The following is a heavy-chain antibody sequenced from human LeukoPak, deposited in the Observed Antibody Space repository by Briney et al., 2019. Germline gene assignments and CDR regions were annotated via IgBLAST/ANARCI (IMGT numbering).Heavy chain of an antibody. CDR2: IYPGDSDT. CDR1: GYSFISYW. Sequence: GESLKISCKGSGYSFISYWIAWVRQMPGKGLEWMGIIYPGDSDTRYSPSLQGQVTISADKSISTAYLQWSSLKASDTAMYYCARRGYSDYDFWFDPWGQGTLVTVSS. CDR3: ARRGYSDYDFWFDP. V-gene: IGHV5-51*01. J-gene: IGHJ5*02. D-gene: IGHD5-12*01.